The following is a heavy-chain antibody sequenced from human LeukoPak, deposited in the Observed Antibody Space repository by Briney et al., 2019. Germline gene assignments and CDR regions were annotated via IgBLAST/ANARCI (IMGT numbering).Heavy chain of an antibody. D-gene: IGHD3-10*01. J-gene: IGHJ6*03. CDR3: AREKGAYFYGSGSYYDYSYYYMDV. CDR1: GGSISSYY. V-gene: IGHV4-4*07. Sequence: SETLSLTCTVSGGSISSYYWSWIRQPAGKGLEWIGRIYTSGSTNYNPSLKSRVTISLDTSKNHFSLKLTSVTAADTAVYYCAREKGAYFYGSGSYYDYSYYYMDVWDKGTTVTVSS. CDR2: IYTSGST.